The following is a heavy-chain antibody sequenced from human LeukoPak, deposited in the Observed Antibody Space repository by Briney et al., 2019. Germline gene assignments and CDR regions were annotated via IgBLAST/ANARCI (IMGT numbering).Heavy chain of an antibody. Sequence: NSSETLSLTCTVSGGSISSSSYYWGWIRQPPGKGLEWIGSIYYSGSTYYNPSLKSRVTISVDTSKNQFSLKLSSVTAADTAVYYCARDVAIDAFDIWGQGTMVTVSS. CDR2: IYYSGST. CDR3: ARDVAIDAFDI. CDR1: GGSISSSSYY. J-gene: IGHJ3*02. V-gene: IGHV4-39*07.